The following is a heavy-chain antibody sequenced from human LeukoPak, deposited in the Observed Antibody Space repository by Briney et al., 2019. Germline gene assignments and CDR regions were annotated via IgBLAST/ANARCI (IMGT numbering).Heavy chain of an antibody. CDR1: GFTFSSYW. J-gene: IGHJ4*02. CDR2: INQDGSEK. CDR3: ATLWFGESDFDY. D-gene: IGHD3-10*01. V-gene: IGHV3-7*01. Sequence: GGSLRLSCAASGFTFSSYWMSWVRQAPGKGLEWVANINQDGSEKYYVDSVNGRFTISRDNAKNSLYLQMNSLRAEDTAVYYCATLWFGESDFDYWGQGTLVTVSS.